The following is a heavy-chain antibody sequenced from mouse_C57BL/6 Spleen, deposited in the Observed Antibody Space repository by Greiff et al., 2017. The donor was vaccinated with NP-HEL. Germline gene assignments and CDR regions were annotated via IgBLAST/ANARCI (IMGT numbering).Heavy chain of an antibody. D-gene: IGHD2-14*01. Sequence: VQGVESGPELVKPGASVKISCKASGYAFSSSWMNWVKQRPGKGLEWIGRIYPGDGDTNYNGKFKGKATLTADKSSSTAYMQLSSLTSEDSAVYFCARVRGGNVWGTGTTVTVSS. J-gene: IGHJ1*03. CDR1: GYAFSSSW. V-gene: IGHV1-82*01. CDR3: ARVRGGNV. CDR2: IYPGDGDT.